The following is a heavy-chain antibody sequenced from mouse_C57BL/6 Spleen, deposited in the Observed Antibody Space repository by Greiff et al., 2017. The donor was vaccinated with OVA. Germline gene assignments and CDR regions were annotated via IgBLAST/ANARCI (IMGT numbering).Heavy chain of an antibody. V-gene: IGHV1-42*01. D-gene: IGHD2-1*01. Sequence: DVKLVESGPELVKPGASVKISCKASGYSFTGYYMNWVKQSPEKSLEWIGEINPSTGGTTYNQKFKAKATLTVDKSSSTAYMQLKSLTSEDSAVYYCAGNRFAYWGQGTLVTVSA. CDR2: INPSTGGT. CDR1: GYSFTGYY. J-gene: IGHJ3*01. CDR3: AGNRFAY.